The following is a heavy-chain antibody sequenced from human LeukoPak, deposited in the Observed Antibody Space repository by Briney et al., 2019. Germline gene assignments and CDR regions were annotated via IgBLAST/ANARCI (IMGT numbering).Heavy chain of an antibody. D-gene: IGHD6-13*01. J-gene: IGHJ1*01. V-gene: IGHV4-59*01. CDR2: IYYSGST. Sequence: SETLSLTCTVSGGSISSYYWSWIRQPPGKGLEWIGYIYYSGSTNYNPSLKSRVTISVDTSKNQFSLKLSSVTAADTAVYYCARISSWYAGYFQHWGQGTLVTVSS. CDR1: GGSISSYY. CDR3: ARISSWYAGYFQH.